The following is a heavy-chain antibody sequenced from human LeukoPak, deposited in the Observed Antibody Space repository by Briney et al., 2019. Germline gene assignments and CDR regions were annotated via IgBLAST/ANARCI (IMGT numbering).Heavy chain of an antibody. CDR1: GYTLTELS. CDR2: INPNSGGT. D-gene: IGHD3-22*01. V-gene: IGHV1-2*04. Sequence: ASVKVSCKVSGYTLTELSMHWVRQAPGQGLEWMGWINPNSGGTNYAQKFQGWVTMTRDTSISTAYMELSRLRSDDAAVYYCARTYYYDSSGYHDAFDIWGQGTMVTVSS. CDR3: ARTYYYDSSGYHDAFDI. J-gene: IGHJ3*02.